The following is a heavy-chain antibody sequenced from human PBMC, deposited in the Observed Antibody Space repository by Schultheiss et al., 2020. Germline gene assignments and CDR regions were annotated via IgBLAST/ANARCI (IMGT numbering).Heavy chain of an antibody. CDR3: TRGLAPRISPIHH. CDR2: INNNGRT. Sequence: SETLSLTCTVSGGSISSYYWSWIRQAPGEGLEWIAYINNNGRTSYNPSLKSRVTISVDKSKNQFSLKLSSVTAADTAVYYCTRGLAPRISPIHHWGQGTLVTVSS. V-gene: IGHV4-59*12. J-gene: IGHJ1*01. CDR1: GGSISSYY. D-gene: IGHD3-10*01.